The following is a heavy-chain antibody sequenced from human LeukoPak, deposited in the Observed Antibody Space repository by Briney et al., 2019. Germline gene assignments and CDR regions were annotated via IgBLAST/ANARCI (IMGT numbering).Heavy chain of an antibody. CDR3: ARDLIGDY. J-gene: IGHJ4*02. CDR1: GFTFSSYA. CDR2: ISSNGDNT. D-gene: IGHD3-16*01. V-gene: IGHV3-64*01. Sequence: GGSLGLSCEASGFTFSSYAMHWVRQAPGKGLEYVSAISSNGDNTYYANSVKGRFTISRDNSKNTLYLQMGSLRTEDMAMYYCARDLIGDYWGQGTLVTVSS.